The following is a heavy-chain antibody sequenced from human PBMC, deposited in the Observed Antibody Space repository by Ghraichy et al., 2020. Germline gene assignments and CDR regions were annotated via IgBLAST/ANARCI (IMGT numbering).Heavy chain of an antibody. CDR2: IRQDGDEK. Sequence: GGSLRLSCAASGFTFNRYWMTWVRQAPGKGLEWVANIRQDGDEKYYVDSVKGRFTISRDNAKNSLYLQMNSLRAEDTALYYCARDPWIWDWLDWGQGTLGTVSS. D-gene: IGHD2-8*02. CDR3: ARDPWIWDWLD. V-gene: IGHV3-7*03. J-gene: IGHJ4*02. CDR1: GFTFNRYW.